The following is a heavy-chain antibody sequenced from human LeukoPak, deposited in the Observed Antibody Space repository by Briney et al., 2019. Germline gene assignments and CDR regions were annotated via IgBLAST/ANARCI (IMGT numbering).Heavy chain of an antibody. Sequence: GASVKVSCKASGYTFTGYYMHWVRQAPGQGLEWMGWINPNSGGTNYAQKFQGRVTMTRDTSISTAYMELSRLRSDDTAVYYCAKDQYCTSTSCYVGYWGQGTLVTVSS. CDR2: INPNSGGT. CDR1: GYTFTGYY. V-gene: IGHV1-2*02. D-gene: IGHD2-2*01. J-gene: IGHJ4*02. CDR3: AKDQYCTSTSCYVGY.